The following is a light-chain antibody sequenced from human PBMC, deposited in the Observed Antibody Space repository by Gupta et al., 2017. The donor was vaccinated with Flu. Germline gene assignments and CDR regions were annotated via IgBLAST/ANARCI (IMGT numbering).Light chain of an antibody. Sequence: EILLTQAPGTLSLSPGERATISCRASKFFTDFYLGWYQQKPGKAPMLLIYSTDRRAAGIPARFSGGGSGPDFTLTISRLEPEDFAIYYCQQYGSSLTFGGGTKVEIK. J-gene: IGKJ4*01. V-gene: IGKV3-20*01. CDR2: STD. CDR3: QQYGSSLT. CDR1: KFFTDFY.